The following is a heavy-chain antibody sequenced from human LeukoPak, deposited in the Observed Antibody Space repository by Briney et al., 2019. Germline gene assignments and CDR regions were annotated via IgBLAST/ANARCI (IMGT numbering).Heavy chain of an antibody. CDR1: GGTFSSYA. D-gene: IGHD3-10*01. CDR3: ASRGYGSGSTLGFDY. J-gene: IGHJ4*02. CDR2: IIPIFGTA. V-gene: IGHV1-69*13. Sequence: SVKVSCKASGGTFSSYAISWVRQAPGQGLEWIGGIIPIFGTANYAQKFQGGVMITADESTSTAYMELSSLRSEDTAVYYCASRGYGSGSTLGFDYWGQGTLVTVSS.